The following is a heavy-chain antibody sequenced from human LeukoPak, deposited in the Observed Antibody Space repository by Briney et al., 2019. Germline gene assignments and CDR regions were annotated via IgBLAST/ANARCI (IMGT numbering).Heavy chain of an antibody. CDR1: GGSISSSNW. CDR2: IYHSGST. D-gene: IGHD1-26*01. J-gene: IGHJ5*02. CDR3: ARGQGATVPQVGKNWFDP. V-gene: IGHV4-4*02. Sequence: SGTLSLTCAVSGGSISSSNWWSWIRQPPGKGLEWIGEIYHSGSTNYNPSLKSRVTISVDKSKTQFSLKLISVTVADTAIYYCARGQGATVPQVGKNWFDPWGQGTRVTVSS.